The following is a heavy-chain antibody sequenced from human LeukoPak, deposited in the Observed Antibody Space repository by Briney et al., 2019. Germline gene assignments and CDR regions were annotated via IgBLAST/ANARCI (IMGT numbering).Heavy chain of an antibody. V-gene: IGHV3-23*01. CDR1: GFTFSSYA. J-gene: IGHJ4*02. CDR2: ISGSGGST. D-gene: IGHD4-17*01. Sequence: PGGSLRLSCAASGFTFSSYAMSWVRQAPGKGLEWVSAISGSGGSTYYADSVKGRFTISRDNSKNTLYLQMNSLRAEDTAVYYCVTVTGYGDYSDYWGQGTLVTVSS. CDR3: VTVTGYGDYSDY.